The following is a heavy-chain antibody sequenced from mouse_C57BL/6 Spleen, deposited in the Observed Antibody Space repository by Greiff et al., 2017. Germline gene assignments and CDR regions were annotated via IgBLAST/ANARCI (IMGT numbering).Heavy chain of an antibody. Sequence: EVKLQESGPGLVKPSQSLSLTCSVTGYSITSGYYWNWIRQFPGNKLEWMGYISYDGSNNYNPTLKNRISITRDTSKNQFFLKLNSVTTKDTATYYCARELGRGFAYWGQGTLVTVSA. V-gene: IGHV3-6*01. CDR3: ARELGRGFAY. J-gene: IGHJ3*01. CDR1: GYSITSGYY. CDR2: ISYDGSN. D-gene: IGHD4-1*01.